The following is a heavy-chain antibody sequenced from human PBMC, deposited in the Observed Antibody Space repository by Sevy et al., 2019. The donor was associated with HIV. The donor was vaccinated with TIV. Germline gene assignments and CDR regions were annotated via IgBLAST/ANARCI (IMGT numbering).Heavy chain of an antibody. CDR3: ASGSSRDGDSPTLDAFDI. J-gene: IGHJ3*02. Sequence: GESLKISCKGSGYSFTSYWIGWVRQMPGKGLEWMGIIYPGDSDTRYSPSFQGQVTISADKSISTAYLQWSSLKASDTAMYYCASGSSRDGDSPTLDAFDIWGQWTMVTVSS. CDR2: IYPGDSDT. D-gene: IGHD2-15*01. V-gene: IGHV5-51*01. CDR1: GYSFTSYW.